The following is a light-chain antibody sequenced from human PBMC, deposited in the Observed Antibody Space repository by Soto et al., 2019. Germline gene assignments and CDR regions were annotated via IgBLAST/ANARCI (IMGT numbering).Light chain of an antibody. Sequence: QSALTQPASVSGSPGQSITISCTGTSSDVGGYNYVSWYQQHPGTAPKLMIYDDSNRPSGVSNRFSGSKSGNTAPLTISGLQAEDEADYYCSSYTSSNTLEFGGGTKLTVL. V-gene: IGLV2-14*01. J-gene: IGLJ2*01. CDR2: DDS. CDR1: SSDVGGYNY. CDR3: SSYTSSNTLE.